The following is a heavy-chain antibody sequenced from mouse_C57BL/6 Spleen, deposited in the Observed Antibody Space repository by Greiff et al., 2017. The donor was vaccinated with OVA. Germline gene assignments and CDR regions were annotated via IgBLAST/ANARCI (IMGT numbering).Heavy chain of an antibody. CDR3: TREYYDGYSYAMDY. D-gene: IGHD2-3*01. J-gene: IGHJ4*01. CDR1: GFTFSSYA. CDR2: ISSGGDYI. V-gene: IGHV5-9-1*02. Sequence: EVQVVESGEGLVKPGGSLKLSCAASGFTFSSYAMSWVRQTPEKRLEWVAYISSGGDYIYYADNVKGRFTISRDNARNTLYLQMSSLKSEDTAMYYCTREYYDGYSYAMDYWGQGTSVTVSS.